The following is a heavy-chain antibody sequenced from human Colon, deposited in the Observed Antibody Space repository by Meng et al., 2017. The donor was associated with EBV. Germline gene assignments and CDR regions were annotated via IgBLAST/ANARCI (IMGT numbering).Heavy chain of an antibody. CDR2: IHYSGST. CDR1: GXSISSGTYY. D-gene: IGHD3-22*01. CDR3: ARYVFDSSSLYSNWFDP. Sequence: QVQLQESGLGLVKPSXXLXLTCTXXGXSISSGTYYWGWIRQLPGKGLEWIAYIHYSGSTYYSPSLKSRVTISVDTSKNQLSLKLSSMTAADTAVYYCARYVFDSSSLYSNWFDPWGQGTLVTVSS. J-gene: IGHJ5*02. V-gene: IGHV4-31*03.